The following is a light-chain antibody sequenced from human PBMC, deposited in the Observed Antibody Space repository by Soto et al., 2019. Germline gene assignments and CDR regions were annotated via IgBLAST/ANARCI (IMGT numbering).Light chain of an antibody. CDR1: QSVSSNY. CDR2: AAS. CDR3: QQCGSSPWT. Sequence: PHTIPFSSGQSATLSCRASQSVSSNYLAWYQQKPGQAPRLLIYAASSRATGIPDRFSGGGSGTDFTLTISRLEPEDFAVYYCQQCGSSPWTFGQGTKVDI. V-gene: IGKV3-20*01. J-gene: IGKJ1*01.